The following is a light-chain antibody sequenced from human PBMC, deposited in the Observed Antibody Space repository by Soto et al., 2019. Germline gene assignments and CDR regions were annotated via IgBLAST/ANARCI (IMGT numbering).Light chain of an antibody. CDR3: QQYENLPT. V-gene: IGKV1-33*01. CDR1: QNINNY. J-gene: IGKJ5*01. CDR2: DAS. Sequence: DIQMTKSPSSLSASVGDIVTITCQASQNINNYLNWYKQKPGRAPKLLIYDASNLEAGVPSRFRGSGSGTDFTFTISRLKPEDIATYYCQQYENLPTFGQGTRLEIK.